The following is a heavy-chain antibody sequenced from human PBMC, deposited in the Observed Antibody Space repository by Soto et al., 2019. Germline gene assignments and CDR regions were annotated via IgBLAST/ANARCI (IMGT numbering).Heavy chain of an antibody. V-gene: IGHV1-46*01. Sequence: GASVKVSCKASGYTFTSYYMHWVRQAPGQGLEWMGIINPGGGSTSYAQKFQGRVTMTRDTSTSTVYMELSSLRSEDTAVYYCAREDYYDSSGYYFDYWGQGTLVTVSS. CDR3: AREDYYDSSGYYFDY. CDR2: INPGGGST. CDR1: GYTFTSYY. D-gene: IGHD3-22*01. J-gene: IGHJ4*02.